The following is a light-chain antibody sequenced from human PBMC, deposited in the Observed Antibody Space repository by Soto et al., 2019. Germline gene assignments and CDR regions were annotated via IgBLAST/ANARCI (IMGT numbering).Light chain of an antibody. V-gene: IGLV3-21*04. Sequence: SYELTQQPSVSLAPGKTARITCGGNKIGSKSVHWYQQKPGQAPVLVIYYDSDRPSGIPERFSGYNSGNTATLTISRVEAGDEADYYCQVWDSSSDHPEVFGGGTKLTVL. CDR3: QVWDSSSDHPEV. CDR1: KIGSKS. CDR2: YDS. J-gene: IGLJ2*01.